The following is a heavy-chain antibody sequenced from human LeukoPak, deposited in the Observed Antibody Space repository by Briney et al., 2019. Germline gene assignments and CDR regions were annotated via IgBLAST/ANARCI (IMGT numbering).Heavy chain of an antibody. Sequence: PGGSLRLSCAASGFTFSSYAMSWVRQAPGKGLEWVSAISGSGGSTYYADYVKGRFTISRDNSKNTLYLQMNSLRAEDTAVYYCAKEYGRWLQLSTFDYWGQGTLVTVSS. D-gene: IGHD5-24*01. CDR2: ISGSGGST. V-gene: IGHV3-23*01. CDR3: AKEYGRWLQLSTFDY. J-gene: IGHJ4*02. CDR1: GFTFSSYA.